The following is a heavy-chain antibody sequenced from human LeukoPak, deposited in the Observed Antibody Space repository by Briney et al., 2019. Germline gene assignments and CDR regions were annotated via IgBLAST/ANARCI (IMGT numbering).Heavy chain of an antibody. J-gene: IGHJ4*02. CDR3: ARQTGLEGTLYY. V-gene: IGHV5-51*01. Sequence: ASVKVSCKASGYSFTSYWIGWVRQMPGKGLEWMGIIYPGDSDTRYSPSFQGQVTISADKSISTAYLQWSSLKASDTAMYYCARQTGLEGTLYYWGQGTLVTVSS. CDR1: GYSFTSYW. CDR2: IYPGDSDT. D-gene: IGHD2-15*01.